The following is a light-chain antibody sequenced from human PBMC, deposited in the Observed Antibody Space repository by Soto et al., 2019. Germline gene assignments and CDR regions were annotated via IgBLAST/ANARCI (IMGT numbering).Light chain of an antibody. V-gene: IGLV2-14*01. CDR1: SSDVGGYNY. Sequence: QSALTQPASVSGSPGQSITISCTGTSSDVGGYNYVSWYQQHPGKAPKLMIYDVSNRPSGVSNRFSGSKSGNTASLTISGLQAEDEAYYYCCSYTSSSTVVFGGGTQLTVL. CDR3: CSYTSSSTVV. J-gene: IGLJ2*01. CDR2: DVS.